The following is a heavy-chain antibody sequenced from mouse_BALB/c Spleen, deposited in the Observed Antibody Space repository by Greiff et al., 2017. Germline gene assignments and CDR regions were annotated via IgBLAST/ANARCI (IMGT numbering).Heavy chain of an antibody. CDR1: GFSLTSYG. V-gene: IGHV2-2*02. CDR2: IWSGGSS. J-gene: IGHJ3*01. D-gene: IGHD2-4*01. CDR3: ARVSYYDHGGFAY. Sequence: VQLQQSGPGLVQPSQSLSITCTVSGFSLTSYGVHWVRQSPGKGLEWLGVIWSGGSSDYNAAFISRLSISKDNSKSQVFFKMNSLQANDTAVYYSARVSYYDHGGFAYWGQGTLVTVSA.